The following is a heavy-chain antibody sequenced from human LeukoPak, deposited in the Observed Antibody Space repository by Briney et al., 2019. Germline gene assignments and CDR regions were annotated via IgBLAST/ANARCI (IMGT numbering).Heavy chain of an antibody. V-gene: IGHV3-23*01. CDR3: AKEDVGAAPDY. J-gene: IGHJ4*02. Sequence: PGGSLRLSCAASGFTFSSYGMSWICQAPGKGLEWVSADGAGGGGPYYADSVNGRFTMSRDNSENMLYLQMDSLRVEDTAVYYCAKEDVGAAPDYWGQGTLVTVSS. D-gene: IGHD2-15*01. CDR1: GFTFSSYG. CDR2: DGAGGGGP.